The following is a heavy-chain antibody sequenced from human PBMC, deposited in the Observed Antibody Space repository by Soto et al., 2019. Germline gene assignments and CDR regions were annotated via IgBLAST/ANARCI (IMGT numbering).Heavy chain of an antibody. V-gene: IGHV4-31*02. CDR2: IYYSGST. J-gene: IGHJ4*02. Sequence: SETLSLTCTVSGGSISSGGYYWSWLRQHPGNGLEWIGYIYYSGSTYYNACIKNRVTISVDTSKSQFSLKMSSVTAADTAVYYCARGYWRYYGSSGYYYDYWGQGTLVTVSS. CDR3: ARGYWRYYGSSGYYYDY. CDR1: GGSISSGGYY. D-gene: IGHD3-22*01.